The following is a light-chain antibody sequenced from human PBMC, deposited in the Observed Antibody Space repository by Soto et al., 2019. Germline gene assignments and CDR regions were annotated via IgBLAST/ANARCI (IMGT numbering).Light chain of an antibody. CDR2: DVS. J-gene: IGLJ2*01. Sequence: QSALTQPRSVSGSPGQLVTISCTGTSSDVAAYNYVSWYQQHPGKAPKLLICDVSRRPSGVPDRFSGSKSGNTASLTISGLQAEDEADYYCCSYAGSYTYVVFGGGTKLTVL. CDR3: CSYAGSYTYVV. CDR1: SSDVAAYNY. V-gene: IGLV2-11*01.